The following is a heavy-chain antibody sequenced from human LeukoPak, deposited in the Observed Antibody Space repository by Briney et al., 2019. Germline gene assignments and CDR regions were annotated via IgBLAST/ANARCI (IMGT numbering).Heavy chain of an antibody. CDR2: ISNDGSSE. CDR3: ARDLGLGRGWYGGDY. CDR1: GFTFSTYA. J-gene: IGHJ4*02. D-gene: IGHD6-19*01. V-gene: IGHV3-30-3*01. Sequence: PGGSLRLSCAASGFTFSTYAMHWVREAPGKGLEWVAIISNDGSSEYYADSVKGRFTVSRDNSKTTVFLQMNSLRAEDTAVYYCARDLGLGRGWYGGDYWGQGTLVAVSS.